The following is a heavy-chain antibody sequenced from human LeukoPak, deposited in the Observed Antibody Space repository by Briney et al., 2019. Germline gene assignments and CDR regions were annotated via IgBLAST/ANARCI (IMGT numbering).Heavy chain of an antibody. V-gene: IGHV3-15*01. CDR3: TTGNWGSFSY. D-gene: IGHD7-27*01. CDR2: IKTKTEGGTI. CDR1: GFTFSSVW. J-gene: IGHJ4*02. Sequence: KPGGSLRLSCAASGFTFSSVWLTWVRQAPGKGLEWVGRIKTKTEGGTIDYAAPVKGRFTISRDDSRHTLYLQVNSLKTEDTAVYYCTTGNWGSFSYWGQGTLVTVSS.